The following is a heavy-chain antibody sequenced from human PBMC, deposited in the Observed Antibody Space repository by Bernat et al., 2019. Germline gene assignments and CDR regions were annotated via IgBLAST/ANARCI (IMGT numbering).Heavy chain of an antibody. V-gene: IGHV3-15*01. J-gene: IGHJ3*02. CDR1: GFTFSNAW. CDR3: TTGVITFGGVIADAFDI. D-gene: IGHD3-16*02. CDR2: IKSKTDGGTT. Sequence: EVQLVESGGGLVKPGGSLRLSCAASGFTFSNAWMSWVRQAPGKGLEWVGRIKSKTDGGTTDYAAPVKGRFTISIDDSKNTLYLQMNSLKTEDTAVYYCTTGVITFGGVIADAFDIWGQGTMVTVSS.